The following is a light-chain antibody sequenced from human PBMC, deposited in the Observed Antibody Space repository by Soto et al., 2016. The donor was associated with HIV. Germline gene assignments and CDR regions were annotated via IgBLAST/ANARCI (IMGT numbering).Light chain of an antibody. J-gene: IGKJ4*01. Sequence: DIQMTQSPSTLSASVRDRVTITCRASQSISIWLAWYQQKPGKAPKLLIYKASTLESGVPSRFSGSGSGTEFTLTISSLQPDDFAIYFCQQYNSPPLTFGEGPTWRSN. CDR1: QSISIW. V-gene: IGKV1-5*03. CDR2: KAS. CDR3: QQYNSPPLT.